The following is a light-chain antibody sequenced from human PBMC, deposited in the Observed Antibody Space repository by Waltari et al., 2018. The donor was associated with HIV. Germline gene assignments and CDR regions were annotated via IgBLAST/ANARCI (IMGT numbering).Light chain of an antibody. Sequence: TVVTQEPSSSVSSGGTVTLNCGLKSAPVCSVVYPSWYRQTPGQTPRTLISHTKTRSAGVPDRFSGSIVGTKAALTITGAQADDESDYYCVLCFGGGMSYVFGTGTRVTVL. CDR1: SAPVCSVVY. V-gene: IGLV8-61*01. CDR3: VLCFGGGMSYV. J-gene: IGLJ1*01. CDR2: HTK.